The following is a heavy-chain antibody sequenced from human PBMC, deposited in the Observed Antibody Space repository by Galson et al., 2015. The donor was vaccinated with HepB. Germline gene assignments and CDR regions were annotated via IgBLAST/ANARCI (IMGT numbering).Heavy chain of an antibody. J-gene: IGHJ3*02. CDR3: AKELTWELLSYAFES. D-gene: IGHD1-26*01. CDR2: ISGSGGST. V-gene: IGHV3-23*01. CDR1: GFTFASHA. Sequence: SLRLSCAASGFTFASHAMSWVRQAPGKGLEWVSGISGSGGSTYYADSVKGRFTISRDNSKNTLYLQMNSLRAEDTAVYYCAKELTWELLSYAFESWGQGTMVTAS.